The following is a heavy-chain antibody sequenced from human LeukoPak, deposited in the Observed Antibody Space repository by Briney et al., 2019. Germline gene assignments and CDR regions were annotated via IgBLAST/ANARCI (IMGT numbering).Heavy chain of an antibody. V-gene: IGHV4-4*07. CDR2: IYLSGLSTTSST. Sequence: SETLSLTCTVAGGSLNNYHWTWIRQPAGKGLEWIGRIYLSGLSTTSSTNYNPSLSSRVTMSLDTSKKQFFLNLTSVTASDTAVYYCTRGYFDSSGYNSYAPWGQGTLVTVSS. D-gene: IGHD3-22*01. CDR3: TRGYFDSSGYNSYAP. CDR1: GGSLNNYH. J-gene: IGHJ5*02.